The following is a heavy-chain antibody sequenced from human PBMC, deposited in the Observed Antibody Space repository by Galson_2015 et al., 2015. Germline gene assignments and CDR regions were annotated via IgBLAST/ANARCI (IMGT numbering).Heavy chain of an antibody. CDR2: ISGGGGST. Sequence: SLRLSCAASGFTFSSYAMSWVRQAPGKGLEWVSGISGGGGSTYYADSVKGRFTISRDNSKNTMYMQMNSLRAEHTALYYCAKVATKKGYSSSCDYWGQGTLVTVSS. CDR1: GFTFSSYA. CDR3: AKVATKKGYSSSCDY. V-gene: IGHV3-23*01. D-gene: IGHD6-13*01. J-gene: IGHJ4*02.